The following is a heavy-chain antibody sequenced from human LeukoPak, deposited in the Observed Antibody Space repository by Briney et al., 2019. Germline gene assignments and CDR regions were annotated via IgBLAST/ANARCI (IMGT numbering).Heavy chain of an antibody. V-gene: IGHV3-23*01. CDR3: AKSGARWSHFDS. Sequence: GGSLRLSCAASGLTFINYAMNWVRQAPGKGLEWVADIYNTGDYTYYTASVKGRFTISRDNSRNTLYLQMNSLRAEDTALYYCAKSGARWSHFDSWGPGTLVTVSS. CDR2: IYNTGDYT. J-gene: IGHJ4*02. CDR1: GLTFINYA. D-gene: IGHD3-3*01.